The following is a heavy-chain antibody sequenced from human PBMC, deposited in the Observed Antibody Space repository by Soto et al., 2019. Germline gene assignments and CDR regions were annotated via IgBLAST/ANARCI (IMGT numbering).Heavy chain of an antibody. V-gene: IGHV1-18*01. J-gene: IGHJ6*02. CDR2: ISAQNGDT. CDR1: GYSLTDYG. D-gene: IGHD3-9*01. Sequence: QIQLVQSGAEVKKPGASVKVSCRASGYSLTDYGISWVRQAPGLGLEWMGRISAQNGDTKYAQKFLGRVTMTTDTSTSTADMELRSLRSDDTAVYYCARCNTGNHYDISTGYYLEDIYYYGMDVWGQGTTVTVSS. CDR3: ARCNTGNHYDISTGYYLEDIYYYGMDV.